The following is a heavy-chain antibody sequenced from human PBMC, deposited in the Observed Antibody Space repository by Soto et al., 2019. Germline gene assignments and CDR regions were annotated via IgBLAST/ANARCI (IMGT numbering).Heavy chain of an antibody. J-gene: IGHJ6*02. CDR3: THSRCGGDCLQSYSSHYYYGMDV. CDR1: GFSLSTGGVG. V-gene: IGHV2-5*02. Sequence: QITLMESSPTLVKPTQTLTLTCTFSGFSLSTGGVGVGWIRQPPGKALEWLALIYWDDDKRYSPSLRSRLTITKDTSKNQVVLTMTNMDPVDTATYYCTHSRCGGDCLQSYSSHYYYGMDVWGQGTTVTVSS. D-gene: IGHD2-21*02. CDR2: IYWDDDK.